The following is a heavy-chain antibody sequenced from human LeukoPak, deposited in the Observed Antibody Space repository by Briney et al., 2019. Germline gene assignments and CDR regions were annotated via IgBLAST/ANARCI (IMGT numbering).Heavy chain of an antibody. Sequence: GGSLRLSCAASGFTVSSNYMSWVRQAPGKGLEWVSVLYSGGITYYADSVKGRFTISRDNSKNTLYLQMNSLRAEDTAVYYCARYCSSTSCSTPFDYRGQGTLVTVSS. J-gene: IGHJ4*02. V-gene: IGHV3-53*01. CDR3: ARYCSSTSCSTPFDY. CDR1: GFTVSSNY. CDR2: LYSGGIT. D-gene: IGHD2-2*02.